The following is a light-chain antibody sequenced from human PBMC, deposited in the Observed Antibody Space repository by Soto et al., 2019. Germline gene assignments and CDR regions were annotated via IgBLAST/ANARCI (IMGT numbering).Light chain of an antibody. V-gene: IGLV1-44*01. Sequence: SGIPQPPSASGTPGQSFTISFSGNSSSIRSNTVTWYQQLPGTAPKLIIYSHNKRPSAVPDRFSGSKSGTSASMAISGLKPWEEADYYCAASDDSRIGQVFATGTKV. CDR2: SHN. CDR1: SSSIRSNT. CDR3: AASDDSRIGQV. J-gene: IGLJ1*01.